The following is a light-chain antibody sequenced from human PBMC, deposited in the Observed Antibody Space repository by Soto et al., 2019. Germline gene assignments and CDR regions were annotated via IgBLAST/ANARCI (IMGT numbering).Light chain of an antibody. CDR1: SSDVGGYNY. CDR2: DVS. Sequence: QSALTQPASVSGSPGKSITISCTGTSSDVGGYNYVSWYQHHPGKAPKLIMYDVSNRPSGVSIRLAGSKSDNTASLTISGRQPEDEADYHCSSYTTSNTRQIVFGTGTKVTVL. V-gene: IGLV2-14*03. CDR3: SSYTTSNTRQIV. J-gene: IGLJ1*01.